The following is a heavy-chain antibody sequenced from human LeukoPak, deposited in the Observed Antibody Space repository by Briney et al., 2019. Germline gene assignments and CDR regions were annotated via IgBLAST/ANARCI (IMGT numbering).Heavy chain of an antibody. Sequence: GGSLRLSCAASGFTFSSYGMHWVRQAPGKGLEWVAFIRYDGSNKYYADSVKGRFTISRDNSKNTLYLQMNSLRAEDTAVYYCARAERWFRDYFDYWGQGTLVTVSS. J-gene: IGHJ4*02. CDR2: IRYDGSNK. CDR1: GFTFSSYG. D-gene: IGHD4-23*01. CDR3: ARAERWFRDYFDY. V-gene: IGHV3-30*02.